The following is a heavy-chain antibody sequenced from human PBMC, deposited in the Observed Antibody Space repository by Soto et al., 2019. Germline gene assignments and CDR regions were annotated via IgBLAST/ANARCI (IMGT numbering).Heavy chain of an antibody. D-gene: IGHD2-2*01. CDR2: IYYSGST. CDR3: ARDKRDIVVVPAAMDYYYYYMDV. Sequence: PSETLSLTCTVSGGSISSGGYYWSWIRQHPGKGLEWIGYIYYSGSTYYNPSLKSRVTISVDTSKNQFSLKLSSVTAADTAVYYCARDKRDIVVVPAAMDYYYYYMDVWGKGTTVTVSS. CDR1: GGSISSGGYY. V-gene: IGHV4-31*03. J-gene: IGHJ6*03.